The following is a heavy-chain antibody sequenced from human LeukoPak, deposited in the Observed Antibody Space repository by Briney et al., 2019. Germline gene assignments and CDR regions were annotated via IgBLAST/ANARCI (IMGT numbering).Heavy chain of an antibody. Sequence: GESLKISCKGSGYSFTSYWIGWVRQMPGKGLEWMGIIYPGDSDTRYSPSFQGQVTVSADKSISTAYLQWSSLKASDTAMYYCARRTIVVVPAARYDAFDIWGQGTMVTVSS. V-gene: IGHV5-51*01. CDR3: ARRTIVVVPAARYDAFDI. D-gene: IGHD2-2*01. CDR1: GYSFTSYW. J-gene: IGHJ3*02. CDR2: IYPGDSDT.